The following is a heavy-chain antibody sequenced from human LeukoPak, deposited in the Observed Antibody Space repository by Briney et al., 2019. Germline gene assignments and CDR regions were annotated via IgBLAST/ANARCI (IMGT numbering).Heavy chain of an antibody. CDR1: GYSISSGYF. J-gene: IGHJ6*03. CDR2: IYHSGST. CDR3: ARANSLLGYYMDV. D-gene: IGHD2-8*02. Sequence: SETLSLTCTVSGYSISSGYFWGWIRQPPGKGLDWIGSIYHSGSTYYNPSLKSRLTISVDTSKNQFSLKLNSVTAADTAVYSCARANSLLGYYMDVWGKGTTVTVSS. V-gene: IGHV4-38-2*02.